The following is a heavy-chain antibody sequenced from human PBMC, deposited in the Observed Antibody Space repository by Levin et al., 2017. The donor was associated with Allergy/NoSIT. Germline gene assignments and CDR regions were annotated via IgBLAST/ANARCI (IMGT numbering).Heavy chain of an antibody. CDR3: ARRVDVSGTYPRDNWFDP. V-gene: IGHV4-39*01. J-gene: IGHJ5*02. CDR1: GASISSNTFH. Sequence: KTSETLSLTCAVSGASISSNTFHWGWIRQPPGKGLEWIGLISNSGITHYNPSLQSRVILSVDTSKNQFSMKLDSVTAADTAVYYCARRVDVSGTYPRDNWFDPWGQGILVTVSA. CDR2: ISNSGIT. D-gene: IGHD3-10*01.